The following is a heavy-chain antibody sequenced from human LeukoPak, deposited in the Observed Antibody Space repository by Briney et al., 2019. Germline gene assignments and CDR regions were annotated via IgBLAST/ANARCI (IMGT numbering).Heavy chain of an antibody. CDR1: GFTFSSYS. CDR2: INTSSYI. Sequence: GGSLRLSCAASGFTFSSYSMNWVRQAPGKGLEWVSSINTSSYINSADSVKGRFTISRDNDKNSAFLQLNNMRAEDTAVYYCAREGGYCYGASCRFFDSWGQGTLLTVSS. D-gene: IGHD2-15*01. V-gene: IGHV3-21*01. CDR3: AREGGYCYGASCRFFDS. J-gene: IGHJ4*02.